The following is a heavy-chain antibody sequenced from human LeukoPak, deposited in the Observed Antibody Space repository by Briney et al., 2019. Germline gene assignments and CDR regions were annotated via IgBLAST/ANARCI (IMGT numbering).Heavy chain of an antibody. J-gene: IGHJ4*02. V-gene: IGHV1-2*02. CDR2: INPNTGDA. Sequence: ASVKVSCKASGYSFSGKHMHWVRQAPGLGLEWMGWINPNTGDASYAQTFQGRVSLTRDTSINTHYMELSSLRSDDTAVYYCGRDWSNFGIYYWGQGTPVTVSS. CDR1: GYSFSGKH. CDR3: GRDWSNFGIYY. D-gene: IGHD3-3*02.